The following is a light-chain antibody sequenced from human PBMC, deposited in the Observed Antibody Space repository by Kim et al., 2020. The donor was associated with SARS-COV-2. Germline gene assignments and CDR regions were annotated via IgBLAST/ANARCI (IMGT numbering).Light chain of an antibody. CDR2: EVF. Sequence: QSALTQPPSASGSPGQAVTISCTGTSSDFVDYNHVSWYQQHPGKVPRLLIYEVFKRPSGVPERFSGSKSGNTASLTVSGLQADDEADYFCSSYAGNTLVIFGGGTQLT. CDR1: SSDFVDYNH. J-gene: IGLJ2*01. CDR3: SSYAGNTLVI. V-gene: IGLV2-8*01.